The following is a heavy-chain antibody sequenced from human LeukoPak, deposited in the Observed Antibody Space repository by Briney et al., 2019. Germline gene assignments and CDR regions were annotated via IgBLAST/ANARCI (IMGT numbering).Heavy chain of an antibody. CDR2: INHSGST. V-gene: IGHV4-34*01. J-gene: IGHJ2*01. D-gene: IGHD6-19*01. CDR1: GESFSGYY. Sequence: PSETLSLTCAVYGESFSGYYWSWIRQPPGKGLEWIGEINHSGSTNYNPSLKSRVTISVDTSKNQFSLKLSSVTAADTAMYYCARLEYSSVKGSNWYFDLWGRGTLVTVSS. CDR3: ARLEYSSVKGSNWYFDL.